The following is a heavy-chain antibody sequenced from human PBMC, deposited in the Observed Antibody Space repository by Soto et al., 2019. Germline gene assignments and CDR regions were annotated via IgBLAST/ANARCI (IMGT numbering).Heavy chain of an antibody. J-gene: IGHJ4*02. V-gene: IGHV3-23*01. CDR3: ARGSSGYLSRWYYFAY. Sequence: HPGGSLRLSCAASGFTFTDYALSWVRQAPGKGLEWVATISGIGGSTYLADSVKGRLSISRDNSKNTGSLLMNSLRAEDTAVYFCARGSSGYLSRWYYFAYCARGTLVTDSS. CDR1: GFTFTDYA. D-gene: IGHD6-13*01. CDR2: ISGIGGST.